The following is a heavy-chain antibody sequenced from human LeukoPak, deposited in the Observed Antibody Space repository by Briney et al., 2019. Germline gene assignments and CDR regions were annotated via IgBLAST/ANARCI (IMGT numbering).Heavy chain of an antibody. CDR1: GFTFSSYA. J-gene: IGHJ4*02. CDR3: ATSLGYYFDY. CDR2: ISSNGGST. D-gene: IGHD7-27*01. Sequence: GGSLRLSCAASGFTFSSYAMHWVRQAPGKGLEYVSAISSNGGSTYYANSEKGRFTISRDNSKNTLYLQMGSLRAEDMAVYYCATSLGYYFDYWGQGTLVTVSS. V-gene: IGHV3-64*01.